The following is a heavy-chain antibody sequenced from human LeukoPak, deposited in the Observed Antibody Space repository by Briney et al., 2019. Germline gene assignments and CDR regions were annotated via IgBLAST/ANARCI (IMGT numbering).Heavy chain of an antibody. CDR1: GFTFSSNE. Sequence: LPGGSLRLSRAASGFTFSSNEMNWVRQAPGKGLEWVSSISSSGSAIYYADSVKGRFTISRDNAKDSLYVQMNSLRAEDTAVYYCARGYPSVGYYDSSAYPYFFDYWGQGTLVTVSS. CDR3: ARGYPSVGYYDSSAYPYFFDY. D-gene: IGHD3-22*01. J-gene: IGHJ4*02. V-gene: IGHV3-48*03. CDR2: ISSSGSAI.